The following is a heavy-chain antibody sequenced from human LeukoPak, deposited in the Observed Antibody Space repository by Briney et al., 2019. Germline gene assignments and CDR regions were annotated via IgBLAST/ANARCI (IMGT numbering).Heavy chain of an antibody. CDR3: ARARYCSGGSCGYYFDY. D-gene: IGHD2-15*01. Sequence: PGGSLRLSCAASGFTFSSYSMNWVRQAPGKGLEWVSSISSSSSYIYYADSVKGRFAISRDNAKNSLYLQMNSLRAEDTAVYYCARARYCSGGSCGYYFDYWGQGTLVTVSS. CDR1: GFTFSSYS. CDR2: ISSSSSYI. J-gene: IGHJ4*02. V-gene: IGHV3-21*01.